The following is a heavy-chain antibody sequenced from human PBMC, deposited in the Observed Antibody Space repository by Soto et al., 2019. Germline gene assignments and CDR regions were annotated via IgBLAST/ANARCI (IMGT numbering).Heavy chain of an antibody. CDR1: GFTFGDYA. J-gene: IGHJ4*02. CDR3: TRDGHDILTGP. Sequence: GGSLRLSCTASGFTFGDYAMSWFRQAPGKGLEWVGFIRSKAYGGTTEYAASVKGRFTISRDDSKSIAYLQMNSLKTEDTAVYYCTRDGHDILTGPWGQGTLVTVSS. CDR2: IRSKAYGGTT. D-gene: IGHD3-9*01. V-gene: IGHV3-49*03.